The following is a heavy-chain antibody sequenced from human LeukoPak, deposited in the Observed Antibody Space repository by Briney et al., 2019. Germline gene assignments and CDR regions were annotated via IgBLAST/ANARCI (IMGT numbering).Heavy chain of an antibody. D-gene: IGHD2-15*01. J-gene: IGHJ4*02. CDR1: GFTFSSYG. CDR3: AKMELHCSGGSCYKFFRY. CDR2: ISWNSGSI. Sequence: GRSLRLSCAASGFTFSSYGMHWVRQAPGKGLEWVSGISWNSGSIGYADSVKGRFTISRDNAKNSLYLQMNSLRAEDTALYYCAKMELHCSGGSCYKFFRYWGQGTLVTVSS. V-gene: IGHV3-9*01.